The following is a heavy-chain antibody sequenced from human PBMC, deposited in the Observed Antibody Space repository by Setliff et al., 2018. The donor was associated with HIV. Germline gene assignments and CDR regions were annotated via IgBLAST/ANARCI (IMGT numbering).Heavy chain of an antibody. CDR1: GEPFSNYY. D-gene: IGHD1-1*01. J-gene: IGHJ6*02. CDR2: IDHGGST. Sequence: PSETLSLTCTVYGEPFSNYYWSWVRQPPGKGLEWIGEIDHGGSTRYNPSLKSRITMSVDTSKNQFSLRLSSVTAADTAVYYCARKQQARWAWMPSHYNYGLDVWGPGTTVTVSS. V-gene: IGHV4-34*01. CDR3: ARKQQARWAWMPSHYNYGLDV.